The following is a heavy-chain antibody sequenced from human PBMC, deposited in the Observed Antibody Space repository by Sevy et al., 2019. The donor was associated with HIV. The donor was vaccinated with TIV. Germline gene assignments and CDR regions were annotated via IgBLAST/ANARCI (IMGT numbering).Heavy chain of an antibody. CDR3: TTMEYYHNIIGSSSGDY. CDR1: GYTLTKLD. J-gene: IGHJ4*02. V-gene: IGHV1-24*01. D-gene: IGHD3-22*01. CDR2: FDPEDADT. Sequence: ASVKVSCKVSGYTLTKLDMHWVRQAPGKGLEWMGGFDPEDADTFYAQKFQGRVTMTEDTSTDTAYMELSSLRSEDTAVYYCTTMEYYHNIIGSSSGDYWGQGTLVTVSS.